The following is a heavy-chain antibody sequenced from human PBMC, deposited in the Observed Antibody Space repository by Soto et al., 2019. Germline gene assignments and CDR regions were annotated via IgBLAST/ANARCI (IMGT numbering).Heavy chain of an antibody. V-gene: IGHV3-64D*08. CDR2: ITSNGGST. CDR1: GFTFSSYA. D-gene: IGHD3-22*01. J-gene: IGHJ4*02. CDR3: VKSMIVGVITSPIDY. Sequence: GGSLRLSCSASGFTFSSYAMHWVRQAPGKGLEYVSAITSNGGSTYYADSVKGRFTISRDNSKNTLYLQMSSLRAEDTAVYYCVKSMIVGVITSPIDYWGQGTLVTVSS.